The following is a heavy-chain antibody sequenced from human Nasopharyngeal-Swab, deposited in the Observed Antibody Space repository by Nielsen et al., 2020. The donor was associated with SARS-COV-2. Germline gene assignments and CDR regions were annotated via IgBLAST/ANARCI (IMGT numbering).Heavy chain of an antibody. Sequence: GESLKISCAASGFTFSSYAMSWVRQAPGKGLEWVSAISGSGGSTYYADSVKGRFTISRDNSKNTLYLQMNSLRAEHTAVYYCAKDREATYYYGSGSFDYWGQGTLVTVSS. D-gene: IGHD3-10*01. CDR3: AKDREATYYYGSGSFDY. J-gene: IGHJ4*02. CDR2: ISGSGGST. V-gene: IGHV3-23*01. CDR1: GFTFSSYA.